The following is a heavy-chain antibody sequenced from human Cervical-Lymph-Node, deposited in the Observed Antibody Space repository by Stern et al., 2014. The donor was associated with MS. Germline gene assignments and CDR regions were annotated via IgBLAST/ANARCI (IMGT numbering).Heavy chain of an antibody. CDR2: IYPADANI. Sequence: QLVQSGAEVKKPGESLKISCKGSGYTFTNNWIAWVRQMPGKGLEWMGIIYPADANIESSPSLQGRFPIAAARPFSTACRHWSSLKPPDRAVYYLPTPPPRRKWDDPNYGMDVWGQGTTVTVSS. CDR1: GYTFTNNW. D-gene: IGHD1-1*01. CDR3: PTPPPRRKWDDPNYGMDV. J-gene: IGHJ6*02. V-gene: IGHV5-51*04.